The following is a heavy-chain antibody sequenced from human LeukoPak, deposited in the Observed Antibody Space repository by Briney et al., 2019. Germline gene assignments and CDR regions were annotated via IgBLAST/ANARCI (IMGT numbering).Heavy chain of an antibody. CDR3: ARDVAPAARVGYYYMDV. D-gene: IGHD2-2*01. J-gene: IGHJ6*03. CDR2: IIPIFGTA. CDR1: GATFTSYA. Sequence: SENVSCKASGATFTSYAISWVRHAPGQALEWMGGIIPIFGTANYAQKFQGRVTITADESTSTTYMELSSLRSEDTAVYYCARDVAPAARVGYYYMDVWGKGTTVTVSS. V-gene: IGHV1-69*01.